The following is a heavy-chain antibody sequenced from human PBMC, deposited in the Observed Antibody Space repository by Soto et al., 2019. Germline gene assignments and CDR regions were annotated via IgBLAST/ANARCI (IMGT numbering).Heavy chain of an antibody. J-gene: IGHJ4*02. CDR1: GGSISSYY. V-gene: IGHV4-59*08. D-gene: IGHD2-15*01. CDR2: IYYSGST. CDR3: ARGYCSGGSCYSRFFDY. Sequence: PSETLSLTCTVSGGSISSYYWSWIRQPPGKGLEWIGYIYYSGSTNYNPSLKSRVTISVDTSNNQFSLKLSSVTAADTAVYYCARGYCSGGSCYSRFFDYWGQGTLVTVS.